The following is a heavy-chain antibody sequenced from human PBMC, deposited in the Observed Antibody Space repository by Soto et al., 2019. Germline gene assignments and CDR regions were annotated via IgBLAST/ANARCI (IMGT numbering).Heavy chain of an antibody. Sequence: PSETLSLTSTVAGAYMSSGGYYWTWIRQSPGKGLEWIGYIYYSGSTYYNPSLESRVAISLDTSRSQFSLTLHSVTAADTAIYYCARDRHNNFFDPWGQGTLVPSPQ. V-gene: IGHV4-31*03. CDR2: IYYSGST. D-gene: IGHD6-6*01. CDR3: ARDRHNNFFDP. J-gene: IGHJ5*02. CDR1: GAYMSSGGYY.